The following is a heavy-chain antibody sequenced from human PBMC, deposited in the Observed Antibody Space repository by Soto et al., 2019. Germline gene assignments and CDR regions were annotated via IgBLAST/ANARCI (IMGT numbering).Heavy chain of an antibody. CDR2: INAGNGNT. V-gene: IGHV1-3*01. CDR3: ARVRQWPLLNYFDY. CDR1: GYTFTSYA. D-gene: IGHD6-19*01. J-gene: IGHJ4*02. Sequence: QVQLVQSGAEVKKPGASVKVSCKASGYTFTSYAMHWVRQAPGQRLEWMGWINAGNGNTKYSQKFQGRVTITRDTSASTAYMELSSLRSEDTAVYYCARVRQWPLLNYFDYWGQGTLVTVSS.